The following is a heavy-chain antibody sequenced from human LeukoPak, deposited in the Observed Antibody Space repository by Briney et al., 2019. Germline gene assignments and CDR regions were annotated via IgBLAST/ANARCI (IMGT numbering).Heavy chain of an antibody. CDR3: ARGGDWKGDY. D-gene: IGHD3-16*01. V-gene: IGHV4-39*01. Sequence: SETLSPTCTVSAGSILSSSYYWGWIRQPPGKGLEWIGSIYYSGSTYYNPSLKSRVTISVDTSKNQFSLKLSSVTAADTAVYYCARGGDWKGDYWGQGTLVTVSS. CDR1: AGSILSSSYY. J-gene: IGHJ4*02. CDR2: IYYSGST.